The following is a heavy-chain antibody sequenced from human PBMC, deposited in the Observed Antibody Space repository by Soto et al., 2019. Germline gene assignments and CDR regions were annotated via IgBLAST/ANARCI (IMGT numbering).Heavy chain of an antibody. D-gene: IGHD3-10*01. CDR3: VRGLKMVRGVIITWVWFDP. Sequence: SETLSLTCAVYGGSFSGYYWSWIRQPPGKGLEWIGEINHSGSTNYNPSLKSRVTISVDTSKNQFSLKLSSVTAADTAVYYCVRGLKMVRGVIITWVWFDPWGQGTLVTVSS. J-gene: IGHJ5*02. V-gene: IGHV4-34*01. CDR1: GGSFSGYY. CDR2: INHSGST.